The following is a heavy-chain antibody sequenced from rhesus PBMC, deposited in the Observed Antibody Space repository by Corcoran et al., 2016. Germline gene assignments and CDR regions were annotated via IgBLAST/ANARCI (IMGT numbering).Heavy chain of an antibody. Sequence: QVQLQESGPGVVKPSETLSLTCAVSGGSISDSYRWSWIRQPPGKGLEWIGYIYGSSTSTNSNPSLKTRVTISKDTSKNQFSLKLSSVTAADTAVYYCAREGGYSGYSLVLDYWGQGVLVTVSS. D-gene: IGHD5-42*01. J-gene: IGHJ4*01. V-gene: IGHV4S10*01. CDR2: IYGSSTST. CDR3: AREGGYSGYSLVLDY. CDR1: GGSISDSYR.